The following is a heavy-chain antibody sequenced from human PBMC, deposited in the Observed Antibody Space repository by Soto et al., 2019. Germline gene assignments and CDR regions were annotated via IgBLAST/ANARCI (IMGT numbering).Heavy chain of an antibody. J-gene: IGHJ4*02. CDR3: ARGGVSTRTFDY. D-gene: IGHD3-3*01. Sequence: GESLKISCKASGDSFTTFWISWVRQMPGKGLELMGIIYPSDSDTRYRPSFQGQVTISADKSISSAYLQWSSLRASDTAMYYCARGGVSTRTFDYWGQGTPVTVSS. CDR1: GDSFTTFW. CDR2: IYPSDSDT. V-gene: IGHV5-51*01.